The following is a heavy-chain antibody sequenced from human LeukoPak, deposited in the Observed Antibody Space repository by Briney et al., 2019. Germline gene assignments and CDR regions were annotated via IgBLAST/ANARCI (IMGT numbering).Heavy chain of an antibody. V-gene: IGHV3-30*02. D-gene: IGHD3-10*01. CDR1: GFTFSRFG. CDR3: TKSRSDAWSGSFDY. Sequence: GGSLRLSCAPSGFTFSRFGIHWVRQAPGKGLEWVAFIRYDGDNKYYADSVKGRFSISRDNSKNTVDVQMNSLRLEDTAVYYCTKSRSDAWSGSFDYWGQGTLVTVSS. CDR2: IRYDGDNK. J-gene: IGHJ4*02.